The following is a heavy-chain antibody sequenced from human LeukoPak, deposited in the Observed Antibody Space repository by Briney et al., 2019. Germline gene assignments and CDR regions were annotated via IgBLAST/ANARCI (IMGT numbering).Heavy chain of an antibody. CDR3: ARDGAVAGVYYYYYMDV. D-gene: IGHD6-19*01. CDR1: GFTFSSYA. J-gene: IGHJ6*03. Sequence: GGSLRLSCADSGFTFSSYAMHWVRQAPGKGLEWVAVISYDGSNKYYADSVKGRFTISRDNSKNTLYLQMNSLRAEDTAVYYCARDGAVAGVYYYYYMDVWGKGTTVTVSS. CDR2: ISYDGSNK. V-gene: IGHV3-30*04.